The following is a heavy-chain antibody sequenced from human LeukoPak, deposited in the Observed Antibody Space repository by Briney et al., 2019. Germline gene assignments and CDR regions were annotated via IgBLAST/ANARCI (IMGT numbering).Heavy chain of an antibody. J-gene: IGHJ2*01. D-gene: IGHD6-19*01. CDR1: GFTFSSYG. V-gene: IGHV3-30*02. CDR2: IRYDGSNK. CDR3: AKDLYSSGWYSPWYFDL. Sequence: GGSLRLSCAASGFTFSSYGMHWVRPAPGKGLEWVAFIRYDGSNKYYADSVKGRFTISRDNSKNTLHLQMNSLRAEDTAVYYCAKDLYSSGWYSPWYFDLWGRGTLVTVSS.